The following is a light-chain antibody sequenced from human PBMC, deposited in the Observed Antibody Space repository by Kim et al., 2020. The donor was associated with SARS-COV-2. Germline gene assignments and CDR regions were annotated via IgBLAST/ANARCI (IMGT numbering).Light chain of an antibody. V-gene: IGLV3-1*01. CDR3: QAWDSSIWV. CDR2: QDN. Sequence: SYELTQPPSVSVSPGQTASITCSGDKLGDKYACWYQQKPGQSPVLVIYQDNKRTSGIPERFSGSNSGNTATLTISGTQAMDEADYYCQAWDSSIWVFGGGTKLTVL. CDR1: KLGDKY. J-gene: IGLJ3*02.